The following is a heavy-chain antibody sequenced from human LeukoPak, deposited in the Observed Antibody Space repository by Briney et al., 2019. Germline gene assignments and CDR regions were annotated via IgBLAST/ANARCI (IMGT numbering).Heavy chain of an antibody. D-gene: IGHD1-7*01. CDR3: AKGGTGTTVRYFDY. V-gene: IGHV3-23*01. CDR2: ISGSGGST. Sequence: GESLRLSCAASGFTFSSYAMSWVRQAPGKGLEWVSAISGSGGSTYYADSVKGRFTISRDNSKNSLYLQMNSLRAEDTAVYYCAKGGTGTTVRYFDYWGQGTLVTVSS. J-gene: IGHJ4*02. CDR1: GFTFSSYA.